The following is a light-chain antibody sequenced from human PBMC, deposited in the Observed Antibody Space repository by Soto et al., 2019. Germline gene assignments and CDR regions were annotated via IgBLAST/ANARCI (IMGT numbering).Light chain of an antibody. V-gene: IGKV3-20*01. CDR2: GAS. J-gene: IGKJ5*01. CDR3: QKYGSSPIN. CDR1: QSVSSSY. Sequence: EIVLTQSPGTLSLSPGERATLSCRAIQSVSSSYLAWYQQKPGQAPRLLIYGASSRATGIPDRFSGSGSGTDFTLTISRLEPEDFAVYYCQKYGSSPINFGQGTRLEIK.